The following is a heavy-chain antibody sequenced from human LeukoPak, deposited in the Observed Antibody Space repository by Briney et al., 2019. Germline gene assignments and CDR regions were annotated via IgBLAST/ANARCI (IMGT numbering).Heavy chain of an antibody. CDR1: GYTFTSYD. D-gene: IGHD3-16*01. J-gene: IGHJ5*02. V-gene: IGHV1-8*03. CDR3: ARVGLGPNLSWFDP. Sequence: ASVKVSCKASGYTFTSYDINWVRQATGQGLEWMGWMNPNSGNTGYAQKFQGRVTITRNTSISTAYMELSSLRSGDTAVYYCARVGLGPNLSWFDPWGQGTLVTVSS. CDR2: MNPNSGNT.